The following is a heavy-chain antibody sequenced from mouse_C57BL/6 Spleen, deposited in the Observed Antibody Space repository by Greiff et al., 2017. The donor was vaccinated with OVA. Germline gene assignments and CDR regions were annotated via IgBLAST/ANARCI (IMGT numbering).Heavy chain of an antibody. CDR1: GFTFSDYY. Sequence: DVMLVESEGGLVQPGSSMKLSCTASGFTFSDYYMAWVRQVPEKGLEWVANINYDGSSTYYLDSLKSRFIISRDNAKNTLYLQMSSLKSEDTATYYCARRTTLYYFDYWGQGTTLTVSS. D-gene: IGHD2-13*01. V-gene: IGHV5-16*01. J-gene: IGHJ2*01. CDR2: INYDGSST. CDR3: ARRTTLYYFDY.